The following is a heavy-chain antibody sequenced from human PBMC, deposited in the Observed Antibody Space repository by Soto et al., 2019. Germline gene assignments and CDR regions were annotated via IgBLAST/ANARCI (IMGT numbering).Heavy chain of an antibody. CDR1: GFTFSNYG. D-gene: IGHD3-10*01. CDR3: AKDIALVRGVIIDMDV. V-gene: IGHV3-30*18. CDR2: VSYDGDDK. J-gene: IGHJ6*02. Sequence: QVQLVESGGGVVQPGRSLRLSCVASGFTFSNYGMHWVRQAPGKGLEWVAVVSYDGDDKYYADSVKGRFTISRDNAKNTLYLQMNSLRPEDTAVYYCAKDIALVRGVIIDMDVWGQGTTVTVSS.